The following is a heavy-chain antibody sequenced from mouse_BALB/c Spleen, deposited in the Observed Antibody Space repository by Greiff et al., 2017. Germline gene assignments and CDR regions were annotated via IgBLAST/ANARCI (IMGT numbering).Heavy chain of an antibody. CDR3: ARGEGNYGGAMDY. V-gene: IGHV1S132*01. CDR1: GYTFTSYW. J-gene: IGHJ4*01. D-gene: IGHD2-1*01. CDR2: IFPGTGTT. Sequence: QVQLKESGAELVKPGASVKLSCKTSGYTFTSYWIQWVKQRPGQGLGWIGEIFPGTGTTYYNEKFKGKATLTIDTSSSTAYMQLSSLTSEDSAVYFCARGEGNYGGAMDYWGQGTSVTVSS.